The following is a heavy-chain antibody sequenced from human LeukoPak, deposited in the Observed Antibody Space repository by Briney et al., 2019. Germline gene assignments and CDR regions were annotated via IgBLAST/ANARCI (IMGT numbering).Heavy chain of an antibody. Sequence: EASVKVSCKASGYTFTSYGISWVRQAPGQGLEWMGWISAYNGNTNYAQKLQGRVTMTTDTSTSTAYMELRSLRSDDTAVYYCARGVSLLLRFVHDYWGQGTLVTVSS. D-gene: IGHD3-22*01. V-gene: IGHV1-18*01. CDR2: ISAYNGNT. CDR3: ARGVSLLLRFVHDY. J-gene: IGHJ4*02. CDR1: GYTFTSYG.